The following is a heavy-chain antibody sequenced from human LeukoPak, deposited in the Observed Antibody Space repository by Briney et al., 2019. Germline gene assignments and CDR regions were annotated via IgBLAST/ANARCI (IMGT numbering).Heavy chain of an antibody. J-gene: IGHJ6*02. D-gene: IGHD3-16*01. Sequence: GGSLRLSCVGSGFTSIAYALTWARQAPGKGLEWVSGISGGGVTTYYADSVKGRFTISRDNSKNTLYLQMNSLRADYTAIYYCARNQQLGGHSYYYYGMDVWGQGTTVTVSS. V-gene: IGHV3-23*01. CDR3: ARNQQLGGHSYYYYGMDV. CDR2: ISGGGVTT. CDR1: GFTSIAYA.